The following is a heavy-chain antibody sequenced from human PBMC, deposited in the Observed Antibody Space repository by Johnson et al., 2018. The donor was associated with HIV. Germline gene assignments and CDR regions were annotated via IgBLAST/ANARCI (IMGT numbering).Heavy chain of an antibody. D-gene: IGHD6-13*01. Sequence: VQLVESGGGVVQPGRSLRLSCAASGFTFSNYWMTWVRQAPGKGLEWVANIKQDGSEKYYVDSMKGRFTISRDNAKNSLYLQMNSLRAEDTAVYYCARDDTGYSSSFDAFDVWGQGTMVTVSS. CDR1: GFTFSNYW. CDR3: ARDDTGYSSSFDAFDV. J-gene: IGHJ3*01. V-gene: IGHV3-7*05. CDR2: IKQDGSEK.